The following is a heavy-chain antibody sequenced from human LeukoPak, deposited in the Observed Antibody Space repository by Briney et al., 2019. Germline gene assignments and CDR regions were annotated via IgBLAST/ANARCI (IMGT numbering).Heavy chain of an antibody. D-gene: IGHD1-26*01. V-gene: IGHV3-53*01. Sequence: GGSLRLSRVPPLFTPIADFIRGVRQAPGKGLEWVSVIYSGGSTYYADSVKGRFTISRDNSKNTLYLQMNSLRAEDTAVYYCARDHYSGSPKDYYFYKAVWAKGTTVSVSS. CDR1: LFTPIADF. CDR3: ARDHYSGSPKDYYFYKAV. CDR2: IYSGGST. J-gene: IGHJ6*03.